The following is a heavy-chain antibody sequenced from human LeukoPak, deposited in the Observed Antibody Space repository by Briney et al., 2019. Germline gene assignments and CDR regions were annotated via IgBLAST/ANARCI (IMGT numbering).Heavy chain of an antibody. V-gene: IGHV3-64*01. CDR1: GFTFTNYA. CDR3: ARALVGSAASYYYYGMDV. Sequence: PGGSLRLSCAASGFTFTNYAMHWVRQAPGKGLEYVSAISGNGGSTYYANSVKGRFTISRDNSKNTLYLQMASLRAEDLAVYYCARALVGSAASYYYYGMDVWGQGTTVTVS. J-gene: IGHJ6*02. CDR2: ISGNGGST. D-gene: IGHD2-2*01.